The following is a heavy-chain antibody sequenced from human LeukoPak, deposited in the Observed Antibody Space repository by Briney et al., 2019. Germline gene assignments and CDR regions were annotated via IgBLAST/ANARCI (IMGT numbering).Heavy chain of an antibody. J-gene: IGHJ4*02. Sequence: SETLSLTCAVYGGSFSGYYWSWIRQPPGKGLEWIGEINHSGSTNYNPSLKSRVTISVDTSKNQFSLKLSSVTAADTAVYYCARGSRYYDYVWGSYRSRLFDYWGQGTLVTVSS. D-gene: IGHD3-16*02. CDR3: ARGSRYYDYVWGSYRSRLFDY. CDR2: INHSGST. CDR1: GGSFSGYY. V-gene: IGHV4-34*01.